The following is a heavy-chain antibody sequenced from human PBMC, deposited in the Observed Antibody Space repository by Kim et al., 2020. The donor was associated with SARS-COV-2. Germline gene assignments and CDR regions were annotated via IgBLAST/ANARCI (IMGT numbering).Heavy chain of an antibody. J-gene: IGHJ4*01. CDR1: GVSISSYY. D-gene: IGHD2-15*01. Sequence: SETLSLICSVSGVSISSYYWSWIRETPGKRMEWIGYIDYSGSTDYNPSLQSRVTISIDTSKNQFSLKVCSVTAADTAVHYCAAVGTCNGGSIWDFDYLG. V-gene: IGHV4-59*12. CDR3: AAVGTCNGGSIWDFDY. CDR2: IDYSGST.